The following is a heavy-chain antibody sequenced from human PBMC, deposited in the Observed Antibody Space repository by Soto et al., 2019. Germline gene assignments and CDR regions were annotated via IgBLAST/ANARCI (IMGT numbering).Heavy chain of an antibody. D-gene: IGHD6-19*01. CDR3: ARIHWAQSSLDY. V-gene: IGHV4-30-2*01. J-gene: IGHJ4*02. Sequence: SETLSLTCAVSCGSIDSGAFSLSWIRQPPGKGLEWIGYVTHSGTVYSIPSLNGRLTLSVDSSQTQFSLKLTSVTAADSAFYYCARIHWAQSSLDYWGRGILVTVSS. CDR1: CGSIDSGAFS. CDR2: VTHSGTV.